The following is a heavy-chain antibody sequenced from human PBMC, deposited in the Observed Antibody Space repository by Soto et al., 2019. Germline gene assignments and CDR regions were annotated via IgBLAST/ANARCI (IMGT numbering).Heavy chain of an antibody. J-gene: IGHJ6*02. D-gene: IGHD3-3*01. CDR3: ARPRGLDDFWSGLDYYYYYGMDV. V-gene: IGHV3-30-3*01. CDR2: ISYDGSNK. CDR1: GFTFSSYA. Sequence: GGSLRLSCAASGFTFSSYAMHWVRQAPGKGLEWVAVISYDGSNKYYADSVKVRFTISRDNSKNTLYLQMNSLRAEDTAVYYCARPRGLDDFWSGLDYYYYYGMDVWGQGTTVTVSS.